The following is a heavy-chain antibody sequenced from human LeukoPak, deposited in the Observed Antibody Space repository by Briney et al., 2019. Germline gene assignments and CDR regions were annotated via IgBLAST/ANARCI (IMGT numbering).Heavy chain of an antibody. CDR2: ISGSGGYT. J-gene: IGHJ4*02. D-gene: IGHD3-9*01. V-gene: IGHV3-23*01. CDR3: AKDEYFDWLSSTLH. Sequence: GGSLRLSCAASGFTFSTYGMTWVRQAPGKGLEWVSTISGSGGYTYYADSVKGRFTISRDNSKNTLYLQMDSLRAEDTAVYYCAKDEYFDWLSSTLHWGQGTLVTVSS. CDR1: GFTFSTYG.